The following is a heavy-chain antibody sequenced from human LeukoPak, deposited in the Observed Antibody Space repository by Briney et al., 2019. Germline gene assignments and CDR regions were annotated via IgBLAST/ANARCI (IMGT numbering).Heavy chain of an antibody. J-gene: IGHJ5*02. CDR3: ARLRGPAAAMDP. D-gene: IGHD6-13*01. V-gene: IGHV1-46*01. CDR2: INPSGGST. Sequence: GASVKVSSKASGYTFTSYYMHWVRQAPGQGLEWMGIINPSGGSTSYAQKFQGRVTMTRDTSTSTVYMELSSLRSEDTAVYYCARLRGPAAAMDPWGQGTLVTVSS. CDR1: GYTFTSYY.